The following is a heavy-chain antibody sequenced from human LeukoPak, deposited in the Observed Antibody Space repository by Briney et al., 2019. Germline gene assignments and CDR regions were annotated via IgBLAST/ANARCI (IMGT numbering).Heavy chain of an antibody. CDR1: GGSFSGYY. J-gene: IGHJ4*02. CDR3: ARLRAIVVVPAAMPDHFDY. D-gene: IGHD2-2*01. V-gene: IGHV4-34*01. Sequence: PSETLSLTCAVYGGSFSGYYWSWIRQPPGKGLEWIGSIYYSGSTYYNPSLKSRVTISVDTSKNQFSLKLSSVTAADTAVYYCARLRAIVVVPAAMPDHFDYWGQGTLVTVSS. CDR2: IYYSGST.